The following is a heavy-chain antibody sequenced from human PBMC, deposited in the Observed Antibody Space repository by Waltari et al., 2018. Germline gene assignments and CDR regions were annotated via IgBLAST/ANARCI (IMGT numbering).Heavy chain of an antibody. CDR2: ISYNERNI. V-gene: IGHV3-30*04. J-gene: IGHJ6*02. Sequence: VPLLESGGGVVQPGRSLRLSCAASEFTFSSCAMHWVRQAQGKGLEWVAVISYNERNIYYIDSVKGRFTISRDNSKKMLFLQMNSLRTEDTAVYYCARDYCDRTNCHGMDVWGQGTTVTVSS. CDR3: ARDYCDRTNCHGMDV. CDR1: EFTFSSCA. D-gene: IGHD3-22*01.